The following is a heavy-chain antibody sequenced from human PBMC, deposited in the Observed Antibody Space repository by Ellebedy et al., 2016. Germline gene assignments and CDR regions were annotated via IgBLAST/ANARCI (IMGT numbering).Heavy chain of an antibody. D-gene: IGHD5-24*01. V-gene: IGHV4-39*07. CDR2: IYYSGST. CDR3: ARDSSVEMATVFDY. Sequence: GSLRLXXTVSGGSISSSSYYWGWIRQPPGKGLEWIGSIYYSGSTYYNPSLKSRVTISVDTSKNQFSLKLSSVTAADTAVYYCARDSSVEMATVFDYWGQGTLVTVSS. CDR1: GGSISSSSYY. J-gene: IGHJ4*02.